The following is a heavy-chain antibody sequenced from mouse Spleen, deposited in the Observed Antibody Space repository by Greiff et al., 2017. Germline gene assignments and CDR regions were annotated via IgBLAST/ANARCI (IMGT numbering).Heavy chain of an antibody. CDR3: ARNCDYYYGSMDY. CDR2: IWSDGST. CDR1: GFSLTSYG. D-gene: IGHD1-1*01. Sequence: VKLVESGPGLVAPSQSLSITCTVSGFSLTSYGVHWVRQPPGKGLEWLVVIWSDGSTTYNSALKSRLSISKDNSKSQVFLKMNSLQTDDTAMYYCARNCDYYYGSMDYWGQGTSVTVSS. V-gene: IGHV2-6*02. J-gene: IGHJ4*01.